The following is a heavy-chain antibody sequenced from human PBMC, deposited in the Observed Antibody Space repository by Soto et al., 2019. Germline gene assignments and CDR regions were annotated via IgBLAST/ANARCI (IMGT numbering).Heavy chain of an antibody. V-gene: IGHV4-31*03. Sequence: SETLSLTCFVSGYSITAGGYYWSWIRHHPGKGLEWIGSFYSSGSIIYNPSLRSRVSISGDTSSNQFSMSLTSVTAAATARYYCARMYSSGSGWFDPWGQGTLVTVSS. CDR2: FYSSGSI. CDR1: GYSITAGGYY. CDR3: ARMYSSGSGWFDP. J-gene: IGHJ5*02. D-gene: IGHD6-19*01.